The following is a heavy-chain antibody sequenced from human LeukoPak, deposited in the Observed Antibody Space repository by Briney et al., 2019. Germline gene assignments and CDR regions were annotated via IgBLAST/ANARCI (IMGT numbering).Heavy chain of an antibody. J-gene: IGHJ4*02. V-gene: IGHV7-4-1*02. CDR1: GYTFTSYA. CDR3: ARGPPLSIAVAGRRIEGGY. Sequence: ASVKVSRKASGYTFTSYAMNWVRQAPGQGLEWVGWINTNTGNPTYAQGFTGRFVFSLDTSVSTAYLQISSLKAEDTAVYYCARGPPLSIAVAGRRIEGGYWGQGTLVTVSS. CDR2: INTNTGNP. D-gene: IGHD6-19*01.